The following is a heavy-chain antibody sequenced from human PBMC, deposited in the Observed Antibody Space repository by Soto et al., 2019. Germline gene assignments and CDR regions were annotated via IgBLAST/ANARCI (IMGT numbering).Heavy chain of an antibody. V-gene: IGHV1-69*08. Sequence: QVQLVQSGAEVKKPGSSVKVSCKASGGTFSSNTISWVRQAPGQGLEWMGRIIPILGIANYAQKFQGRVTITADKCTSTAYMELSSLRSEDTAVYYCAREEYYYGSGAFFDYWGQGTLVTVSS. CDR2: IIPILGIA. CDR3: AREEYYYGSGAFFDY. CDR1: GGTFSSNT. J-gene: IGHJ4*02. D-gene: IGHD3-10*01.